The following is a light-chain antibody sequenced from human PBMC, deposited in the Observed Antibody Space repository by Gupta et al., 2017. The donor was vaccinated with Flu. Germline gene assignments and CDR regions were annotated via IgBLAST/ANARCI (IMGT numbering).Light chain of an antibody. CDR3: QQRTNWLYS. CDR2: DAS. Sequence: EIVLTQSPATLSLSPGERATLSCRASQSVSSYLAWYQQKPGQAPRLLVYDASNRATGIPARFSGSGSGTDFTLTISNLEPEDFAVYYCQQRTNWLYSFGQGTKVEIK. V-gene: IGKV3-11*01. CDR1: QSVSSY. J-gene: IGKJ2*03.